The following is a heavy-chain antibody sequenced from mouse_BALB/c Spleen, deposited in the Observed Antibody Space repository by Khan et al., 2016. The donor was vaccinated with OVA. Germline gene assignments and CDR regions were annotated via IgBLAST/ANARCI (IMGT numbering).Heavy chain of an antibody. D-gene: IGHD1-1*01. J-gene: IGHJ2*01. CDR1: GYSITSGYA. CDR2: ISYSGGT. V-gene: IGHV3-2*02. CDR3: ARENYYGYYFDY. Sequence: VQLKESGPGLVKPSQSLSLTCTVTGYSITSGYAWNWIRQFPGNKLEWMGYISYSGGTSYNPSLKSRISITRDTSKNQFFLQLNSVTTEDTATYYCARENYYGYYFDYWDQGTTLTFSS.